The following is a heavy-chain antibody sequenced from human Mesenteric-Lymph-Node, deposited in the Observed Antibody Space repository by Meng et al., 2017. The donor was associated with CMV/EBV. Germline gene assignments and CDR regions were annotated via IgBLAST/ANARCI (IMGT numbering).Heavy chain of an antibody. CDR3: ARRAALFDP. CDR1: GFTFSSYS. V-gene: IGHV4-34*01. D-gene: IGHD2-15*01. J-gene: IGHJ5*02. CDR2: INHSGST. Sequence: ESLKISCAASGFTFSSYSMNWVRQPPGKGLEWIGEINHSGSTNYNPSLKSRVTISVDTSKNQFSLKLSSVTAADTAVYYCARRAALFDPWGQGTLVTVSS.